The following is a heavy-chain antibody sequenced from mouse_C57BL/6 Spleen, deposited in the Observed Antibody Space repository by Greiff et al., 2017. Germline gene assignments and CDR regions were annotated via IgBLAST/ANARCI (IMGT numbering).Heavy chain of an antibody. CDR1: GYTFTSYW. Sequence: QVQLQQPGAELVRPGSSVMLSCKASGYTFTSYWMHWVKQRPIQGLEWIGNIDPSDSETHYNQKFKDKATLTVDKSSSTADVQLSSLTSEDSAVYYCARGGTGKYYFDYWGQGTTLTVSS. D-gene: IGHD4-1*01. CDR2: IDPSDSET. J-gene: IGHJ2*01. CDR3: ARGGTGKYYFDY. V-gene: IGHV1-52*01.